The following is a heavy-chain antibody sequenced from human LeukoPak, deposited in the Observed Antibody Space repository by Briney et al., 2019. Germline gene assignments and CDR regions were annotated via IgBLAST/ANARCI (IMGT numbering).Heavy chain of an antibody. V-gene: IGHV3-66*01. CDR3: ARAPGHYYDSSGYYEDY. CDR1: GFTVSSNY. J-gene: IGHJ4*02. CDR2: IYSGGST. D-gene: IGHD3-22*01. Sequence: GGSLRLSCAASGFTVSSNYMSWVRQAPGKGLEGGSVIYSGGSTYYADSVKGRFTISIDNSKNTLYLQMNSLRAEDTAVYYCARAPGHYYDSSGYYEDYWGQGTLVTVSS.